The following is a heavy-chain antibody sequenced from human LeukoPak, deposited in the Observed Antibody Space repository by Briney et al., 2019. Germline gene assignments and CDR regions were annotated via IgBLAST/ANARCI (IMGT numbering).Heavy chain of an antibody. J-gene: IGHJ3*02. CDR1: GFTFISYA. CDR2: ISYDGSNK. CDR3: ARDGREGTNAFDI. Sequence: GASVTVSFMASGFTFISYAMHWVRQAPGKGLEGVAVISYDGSNKYYADSVKGRFTISRDNSKNTLYLQMNSLRAEDTAVYYCARDGREGTNAFDIWGQGTMVTVSS. V-gene: IGHV3-30*04. D-gene: IGHD1-26*01.